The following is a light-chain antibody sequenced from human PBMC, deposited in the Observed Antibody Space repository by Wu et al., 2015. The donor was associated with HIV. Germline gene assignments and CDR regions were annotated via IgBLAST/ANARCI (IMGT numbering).Light chain of an antibody. J-gene: IGKJ5*01. CDR3: QYCIQLPLI. Sequence: EIVLTQSPATLSLSPGERATLSCRASESVSSCLAWYQQKPGQAPRLLIYDASNRATGISARFSGSGSGTDFTLTISSLEPEDFAIYFCQYCIQLPLIFGQGTRLEIK. CDR1: ESVSSC. V-gene: IGKV3-11*01. CDR2: DAS.